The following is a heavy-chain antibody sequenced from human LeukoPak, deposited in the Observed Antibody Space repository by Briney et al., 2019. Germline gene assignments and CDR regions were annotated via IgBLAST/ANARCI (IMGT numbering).Heavy chain of an antibody. CDR1: GFTFSSYA. V-gene: IGHV3-23*01. Sequence: GGSLRLSCAASGFTFSSYAMSWVRQASGKGLEWVSAISGSGGSTYYADSVKGRFTISRDNSKNTLYLQMNSLRAEDTAVYYCARDYGDYKFDYWGQGTLVTVSS. CDR3: ARDYGDYKFDY. CDR2: ISGSGGST. D-gene: IGHD4-17*01. J-gene: IGHJ4*02.